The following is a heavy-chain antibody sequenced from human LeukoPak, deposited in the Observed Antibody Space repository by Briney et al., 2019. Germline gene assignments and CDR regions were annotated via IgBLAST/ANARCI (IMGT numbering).Heavy chain of an antibody. V-gene: IGHV1-46*01. CDR3: ASGIPLDAFDI. D-gene: IGHD1-1*01. CDR1: GYTFTNYY. Sequence: ASVKVSCKASGYTFTNYYIHWVRQAPGQGLEWMGLINPGGDNTNYAQNFQGRVTMTRDTSTSTVYMELSSLRSEDTAVYYCASGIPLDAFDIWGQGTVVTVSS. CDR2: INPGGDNT. J-gene: IGHJ3*02.